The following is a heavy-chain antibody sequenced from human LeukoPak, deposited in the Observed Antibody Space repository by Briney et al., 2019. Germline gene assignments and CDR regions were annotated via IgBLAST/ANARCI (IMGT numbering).Heavy chain of an antibody. CDR1: GFTFSSYA. J-gene: IGHJ4*02. CDR3: ARDFRPGLVPSFDY. D-gene: IGHD3/OR15-3a*01. V-gene: IGHV3-23*01. CDR2: ITGSGDTT. Sequence: GSLRLSCASSGFTFSSYAMSWVRQAPGKGLEWVSHITGSGDTTYYGDPVKGRFTISRDNSKNTLYLQMSSLRAEDTAVYYCARDFRPGLVPSFDYWGQGTLVTVSS.